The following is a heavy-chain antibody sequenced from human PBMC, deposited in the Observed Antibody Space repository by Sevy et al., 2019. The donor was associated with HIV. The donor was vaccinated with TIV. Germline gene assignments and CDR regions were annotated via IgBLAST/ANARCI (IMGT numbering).Heavy chain of an antibody. V-gene: IGHV3-21*01. CDR2: ISSSSSYI. J-gene: IGHJ6*03. D-gene: IGHD3-10*01. CDR1: GFTFSSYS. CDR3: ARDYGSGSYYRSDYYYYMDV. Sequence: GGSLRLSCAASGFTFSSYSMNWVRQAPGKGLEWVSSISSSSSYIYYADSVKGRFTISRDNAKNSLYLQMNSLRAEDTAVYYCARDYGSGSYYRSDYYYYMDVWGKGTTVTVSS.